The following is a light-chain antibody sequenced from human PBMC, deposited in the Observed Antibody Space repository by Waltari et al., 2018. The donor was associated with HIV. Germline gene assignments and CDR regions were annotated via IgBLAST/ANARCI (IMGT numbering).Light chain of an antibody. CDR3: QQYNNWPPWT. Sequence: EIVMTQSPATLSVSPGERVTLSCRASQSITTKLAWYQPTPGQAPRLLIYGASTRAPGIPYRFSGSCSGTEFTLTISSLQSEDFAIYYCQQYNNWPPWTFGQGTKVEI. V-gene: IGKV3-15*01. J-gene: IGKJ1*01. CDR1: QSITTK. CDR2: GAS.